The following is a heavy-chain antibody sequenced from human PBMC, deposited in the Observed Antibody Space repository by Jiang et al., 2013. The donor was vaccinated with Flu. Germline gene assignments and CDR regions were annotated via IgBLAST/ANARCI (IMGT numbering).Heavy chain of an antibody. CDR2: IYPGDSDT. V-gene: IGHV5-51*01. CDR3: ARSRSSWSELDY. J-gene: IGHJ4*02. CDR1: GYSFTSYW. Sequence: GYSFTSYWIGWVRQMPGKGLEWMGIIYPGDSDTRYSPSFQGQVTISADKSISTAYLQWSSLKASDTAMYYCARSRSSWSELDYWGQGTLVTVSS. D-gene: IGHD6-13*01.